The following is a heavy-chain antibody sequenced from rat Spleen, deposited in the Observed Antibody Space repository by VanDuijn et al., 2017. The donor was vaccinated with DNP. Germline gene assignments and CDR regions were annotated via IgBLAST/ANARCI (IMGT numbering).Heavy chain of an antibody. V-gene: IGHV5-22*01. Sequence: EVQLVESGGGLVQPGRSLKLSCAASGFTFSDYYMTWVRQAPTKGLEWVAYIGYAGGTPYYGDSVKGRFTISRDNAKSTLYLQMNSLEAEDMATYYCVRWNSGHFDYWGQGVMVTVSS. CDR2: IGYAGGTP. J-gene: IGHJ2*01. D-gene: IGHD4-3*01. CDR1: GFTFSDYY. CDR3: VRWNSGHFDY.